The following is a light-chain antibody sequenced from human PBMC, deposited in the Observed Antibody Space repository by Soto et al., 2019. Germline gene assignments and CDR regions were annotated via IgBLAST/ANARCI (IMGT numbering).Light chain of an antibody. CDR3: QQYGSSEII. V-gene: IGKV3-20*01. J-gene: IGKJ5*01. CDR1: ESVTDY. Sequence: EIVLTQSPATLSLSPGERGTLSCRASESVTDYLAWYQQKPGQAPRLLIYDISSRATGIPDRFSGSVSGTDFTLTITRLEPEDFAVFYCQQYGSSEIIFGQGTRLEIK. CDR2: DIS.